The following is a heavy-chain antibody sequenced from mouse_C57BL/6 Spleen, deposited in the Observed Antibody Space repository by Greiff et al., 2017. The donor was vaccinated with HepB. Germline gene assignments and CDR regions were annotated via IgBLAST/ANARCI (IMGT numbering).Heavy chain of an antibody. Sequence: QVQLQQSGAELVRPGASVKLSCKASGYTFTDYYINWVKQRPGQGLEWIARIYPGSGNTYYNEKFKGKATLTAEKSSSTAYMQLSSLTSEDSAVYFCASYDYEGDAMDYWGQGTSVTVSS. V-gene: IGHV1-76*01. CDR1: GYTFTDYY. CDR3: ASYDYEGDAMDY. J-gene: IGHJ4*01. D-gene: IGHD2-4*01. CDR2: IYPGSGNT.